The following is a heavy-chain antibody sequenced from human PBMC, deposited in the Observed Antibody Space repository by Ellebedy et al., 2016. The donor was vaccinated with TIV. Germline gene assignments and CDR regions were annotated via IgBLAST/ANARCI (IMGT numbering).Heavy chain of an antibody. Sequence: GESLKISCAASGFNFSNYGIHWVRQAPGKGLEWVANIKQDGSEKYYVDSVKGRFSISRDNAKNSLYVQMNSLRDEDTAVYYCARDQWLGRAYYFDSWGQGTLVTVSS. CDR1: GFNFSNYG. V-gene: IGHV3-7*01. CDR2: IKQDGSEK. J-gene: IGHJ4*02. D-gene: IGHD6-19*01. CDR3: ARDQWLGRAYYFDS.